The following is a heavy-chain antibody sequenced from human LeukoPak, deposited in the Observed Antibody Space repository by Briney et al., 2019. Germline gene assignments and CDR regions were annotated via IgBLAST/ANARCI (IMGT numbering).Heavy chain of an antibody. CDR3: ARTTRSGGSWEYGAFDI. D-gene: IGHD2-15*01. V-gene: IGHV4-59*01. CDR2: IYYSGST. J-gene: IGHJ3*02. CDR1: GVSISSYY. Sequence: PSETLSLTCTVSGVSISSYYWSWIRQPPGKGLEWIGYIYYSGSTNYNPSLKSRVTISVDTSKNQFSLKLSSVTAADTAVYYCARTTRSGGSWEYGAFDIWGQGTMVTVSS.